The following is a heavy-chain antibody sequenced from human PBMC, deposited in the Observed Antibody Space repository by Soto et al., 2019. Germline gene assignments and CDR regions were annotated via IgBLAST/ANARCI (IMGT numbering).Heavy chain of an antibody. J-gene: IGHJ6*02. Sequence: SAKVSCKASGGTFSSYAISWVRQAPGQGLEWMGGIIPIFGTANYAQKFQGRVTITADESTSTAYMELSSLRSEDTAVYYCARGGDYLWGSYRFLAYYGMDVWGQGTTVTVSS. V-gene: IGHV1-69*13. D-gene: IGHD3-16*02. CDR3: ARGGDYLWGSYRFLAYYGMDV. CDR2: IIPIFGTA. CDR1: GGTFSSYA.